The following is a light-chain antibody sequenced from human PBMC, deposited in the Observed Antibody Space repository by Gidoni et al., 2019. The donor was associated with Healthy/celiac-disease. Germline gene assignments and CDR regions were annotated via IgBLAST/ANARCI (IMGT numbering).Light chain of an antibody. Sequence: DLQTPQSPSSLSASVGARVTIPCQASQDISHYLQWYQQKPGQAPKLLISDASNLETGVPSRFSGSGSGTDFTFTISSLQPEDIATYYCQQYDNLPLSFXQXTKVEIK. CDR2: DAS. CDR1: QDISHY. CDR3: QQYDNLPLS. V-gene: IGKV1-33*01. J-gene: IGKJ1*01.